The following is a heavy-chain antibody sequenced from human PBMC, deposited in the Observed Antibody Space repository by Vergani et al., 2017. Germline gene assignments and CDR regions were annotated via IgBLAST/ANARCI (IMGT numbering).Heavy chain of an antibody. CDR3: ARARCIETCYMSNWLDS. V-gene: IGHV3-33*01. D-gene: IGHD3-9*01. CDR2: TWYEGNNN. CDR1: SFKLGDYG. J-gene: IGHJ5*01. Sequence: QVQLVESGGGVVQPGRSLRLSCTPSSFKLGDYGMHWVRQAPGRGLEWVAMTWYEGNNNYYADSVKGRFTISRDHAQNTLYLQMNSLRVEDTGVYYCARARCIETCYMSNWLDSWGQGTLVTVSS.